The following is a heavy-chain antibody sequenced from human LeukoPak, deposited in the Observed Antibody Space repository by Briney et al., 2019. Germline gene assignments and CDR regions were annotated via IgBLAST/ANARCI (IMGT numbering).Heavy chain of an antibody. J-gene: IGHJ4*02. Sequence: ASVKVSCKASGYTFTGYYMHWVRQAPGQGLEWMGIINPTGGSTTYAQKFQGRVTMTRDTSTSTVYMELSSLRSDDTAVYYCARTAARRFDYWGQGTLVTVSS. V-gene: IGHV1-46*01. CDR2: INPTGGST. D-gene: IGHD6-6*01. CDR1: GYTFTGYY. CDR3: ARTAARRFDY.